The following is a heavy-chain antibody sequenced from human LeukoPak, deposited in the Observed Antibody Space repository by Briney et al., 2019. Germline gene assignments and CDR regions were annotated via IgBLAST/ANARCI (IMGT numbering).Heavy chain of an antibody. CDR3: ARSRKVAGPFDY. CDR2: IYHSGST. V-gene: IGHV4-4*02. J-gene: IGHJ4*02. CDR1: GGSISSSNW. Sequence: PSETLSLTCAVSGGSISSSNWWSWVRPPPGKGLEWIGEIYHSGSTNYNPSLKSRVTISVDKSKNQSSLKLSSVTAADTAVYYCARSRKVAGPFDYWGQGTLVTVSS. D-gene: IGHD6-19*01.